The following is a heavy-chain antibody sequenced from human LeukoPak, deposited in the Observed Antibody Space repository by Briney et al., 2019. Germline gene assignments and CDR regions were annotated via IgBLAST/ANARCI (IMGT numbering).Heavy chain of an antibody. CDR3: AGEETYYDILTGADWFDP. Sequence: GGSLRLSCAASGFTFSSYAMHWVRQAPGKGLEWVAVISYDGSNKYYADSVKGRFTISRDNSKNTLYLQMNSLRAEDTAVYYCAGEETYYDILTGADWFDPWGQGTLVTVSS. CDR1: GFTFSSYA. D-gene: IGHD3-9*01. V-gene: IGHV3-30-3*01. J-gene: IGHJ5*02. CDR2: ISYDGSNK.